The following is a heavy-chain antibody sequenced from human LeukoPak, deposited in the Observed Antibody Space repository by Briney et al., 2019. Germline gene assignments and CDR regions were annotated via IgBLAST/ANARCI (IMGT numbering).Heavy chain of an antibody. V-gene: IGHV3-30*18. J-gene: IGHJ4*02. CDR1: GFTFSSYG. CDR3: AKEDSSGWYYFDY. D-gene: IGHD6-19*01. Sequence: EPGGSLRLSCAASGFTFSSYGMHWVRQAPGKGLEWVAVISYDGSNKYYADSVKGRFTISRDNPKNTLYLQMNSLRAEDTAVYYCAKEDSSGWYYFDYWGQGTLVTVSS. CDR2: ISYDGSNK.